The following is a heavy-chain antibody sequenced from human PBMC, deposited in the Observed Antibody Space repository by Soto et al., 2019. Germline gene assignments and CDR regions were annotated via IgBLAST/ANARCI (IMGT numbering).Heavy chain of an antibody. CDR3: ARYDAESGSNKIDP. Sequence: QVQLQESGPGLVKPSETLSVTCTVSGGSVSSRSHFWSWIRQPPGGGLQWIGYIFYSGSTNYKPSLESRATLSVDTSRNQFSLRLTSVTAADTAFYYCARYDAESGSNKIDPWGQGTLVTVSS. V-gene: IGHV4-61*01. D-gene: IGHD5-12*01. CDR1: GGSVSSRSHF. CDR2: IFYSGST. J-gene: IGHJ5*02.